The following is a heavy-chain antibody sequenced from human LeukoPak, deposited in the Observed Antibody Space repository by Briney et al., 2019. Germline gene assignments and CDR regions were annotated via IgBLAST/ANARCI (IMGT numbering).Heavy chain of an antibody. CDR1: GYTFTSYY. V-gene: IGHV1-46*01. CDR2: INPSGGST. D-gene: IGHD2-15*01. Sequence: ASVKVSCKASGYTFTSYYMHWVRQAPGQGLEWMGIINPSGGSTSYAQKFQGRVTVTRDTSTSTVYMELSSLRSEDTAVYYCAREYCSGGSCSSQYDYWGQGTLVTVSS. CDR3: AREYCSGGSCSSQYDY. J-gene: IGHJ4*02.